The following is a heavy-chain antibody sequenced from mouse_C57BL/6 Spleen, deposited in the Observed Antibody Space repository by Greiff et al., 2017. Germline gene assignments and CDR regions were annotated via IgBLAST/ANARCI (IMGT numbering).Heavy chain of an antibody. D-gene: IGHD2-2*01. CDR2: ISSGGSYT. Sequence: EVKLVESGGDLVKPGGSLKLSCAASGFTFSSYGMSWVRQTPDKRLEWVATISSGGSYTYYPDSVKGRFTISRDNAKNTLYLQMSSLKSEDTAMYYCASYGYDGDYFDYWGQGTTRTVSS. J-gene: IGHJ2*01. V-gene: IGHV5-6*01. CDR1: GFTFSSYG. CDR3: ASYGYDGDYFDY.